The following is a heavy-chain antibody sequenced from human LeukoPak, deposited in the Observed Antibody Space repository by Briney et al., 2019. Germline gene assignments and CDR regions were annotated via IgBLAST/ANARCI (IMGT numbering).Heavy chain of an antibody. Sequence: GGSLRLSCAASGFTFSSYAMNWVRQAPGKGLEWVSVISGSDGTTYYADSVKGRFTISRDNSKNTLYLQMNSLRAEDTAVYYCAKLRSASRYTVADCWGQGTLVTVSS. D-gene: IGHD2-2*02. J-gene: IGHJ4*02. CDR2: ISGSDGTT. V-gene: IGHV3-23*01. CDR1: GFTFSSYA. CDR3: AKLRSASRYTVADC.